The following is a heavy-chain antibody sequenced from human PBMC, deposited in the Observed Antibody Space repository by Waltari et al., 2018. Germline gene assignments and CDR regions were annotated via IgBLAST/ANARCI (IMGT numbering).Heavy chain of an antibody. J-gene: IGHJ6*02. CDR3: ASHSSSSHYYYYGMDV. CDR2: TDYRSKWYN. V-gene: IGHV6-1*01. Sequence: QVQLQQSGPGLVKPSQTLSLTCAISGDSVSSNSAAWNWIRQSPSRGLEWLGRTDYRSKWYNDYAVSVKSRITINPDTSKNQFSLQRNAVTPEDTAVYYWASHSSSSHYYYYGMDVWGQGTTVTVSS. D-gene: IGHD6-6*01. CDR1: GDSVSSNSAA.